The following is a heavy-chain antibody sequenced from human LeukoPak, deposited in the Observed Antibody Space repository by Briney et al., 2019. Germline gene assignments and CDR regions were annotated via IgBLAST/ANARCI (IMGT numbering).Heavy chain of an antibody. CDR2: INHSGST. CDR3: ARTVVGASRENYFDY. J-gene: IGHJ4*02. V-gene: IGHV4-34*01. Sequence: KTSETLSLTCAVYGGSFSGYYWSWIRQPPGKGLEWIGEINHSGSTNYNPSLKSRVTISVDTSKNQFSLKLSSVTAADTAVYYCARTVVGASRENYFDYWGQGTLVTVSS. D-gene: IGHD1-26*01. CDR1: GGSFSGYY.